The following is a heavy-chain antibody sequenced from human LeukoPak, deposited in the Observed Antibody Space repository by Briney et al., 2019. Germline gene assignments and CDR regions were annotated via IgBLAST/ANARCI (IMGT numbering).Heavy chain of an antibody. Sequence: GGSLRLSCAASGFTFSSYSMNWVRQAPGKGLEWVSYISSSSSTIYYADSVKGRFTISRDNAKNSLYLQMNSLRAEDTAVYYCARDRNYYDSSGYPDAFDIWGQGTMVTVSS. CDR3: ARDRNYYDSSGYPDAFDI. CDR1: GFTFSSYS. CDR2: ISSSSSTI. J-gene: IGHJ3*02. V-gene: IGHV3-48*04. D-gene: IGHD3-22*01.